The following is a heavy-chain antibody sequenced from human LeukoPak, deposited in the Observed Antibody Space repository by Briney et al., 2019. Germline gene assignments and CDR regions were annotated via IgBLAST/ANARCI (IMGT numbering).Heavy chain of an antibody. CDR3: ARSKSSGKYYYYYMDV. V-gene: IGHV5-51*01. CDR2: IYPGDSDT. Sequence: GESLKTSCKGSGYSFTSYWIGWVRQMPGKGLEWMGIIYPGDSDTRYSPSFQGQVTISADKSISTAYLQWSSLKASDTAMYYCARSKSSGKYYYYYMDVWGKGTTVTISS. D-gene: IGHD3-10*01. J-gene: IGHJ6*03. CDR1: GYSFTSYW.